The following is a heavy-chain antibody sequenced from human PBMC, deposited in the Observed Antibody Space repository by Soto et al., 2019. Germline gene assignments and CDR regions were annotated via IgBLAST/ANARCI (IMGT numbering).Heavy chain of an antibody. D-gene: IGHD2-15*01. V-gene: IGHV4-34*01. CDR2: INHSGST. J-gene: IGHJ4*02. CDR1: GGSFSGFY. CDR3: ATWGRYCSGGSCYPPHPR. Sequence: QVQLQQWGAGLLKPSETLSLTCAVYGGSFSGFYWSWIRQPPGKGLEWIGEINHSGSTNYNPSLKSRVTISVDTSKNQFSLKLSSVTAAATAVYYCATWGRYCSGGSCYPPHPRWGQGTLVTVSS.